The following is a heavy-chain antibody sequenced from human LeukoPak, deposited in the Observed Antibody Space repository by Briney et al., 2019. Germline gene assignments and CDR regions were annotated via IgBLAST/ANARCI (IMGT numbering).Heavy chain of an antibody. CDR1: GFTRGSHD. CDR2: FSSGFQT. J-gene: IGHJ4*02. CDR3: VREARGYHYTYFDY. Sequence: AGGSLRLSCTASGFTRGSHDMHWGRQTTGEGLEWVAAFSSGFQTFYAGSVKGRFAVSREDAKNSLYLQMNSLRAGDTAVYYCVREARGYHYTYFDYWGQGTLVSVSS. D-gene: IGHD5-18*01. V-gene: IGHV3-13*01.